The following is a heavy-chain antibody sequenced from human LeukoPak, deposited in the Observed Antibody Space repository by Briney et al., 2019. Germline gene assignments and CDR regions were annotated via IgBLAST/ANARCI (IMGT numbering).Heavy chain of an antibody. Sequence: GASVKVSCKASGGTFSSYAISWVRQAPGQGLEWMGGIIPIFGTANYAQKFQGRVTITADESTSTAYMELSSLGSEDTAVYYCARLDQKLGIEDALRYWGQGTLVTVSS. CDR1: GGTFSSYA. CDR3: ARLDQKLGIEDALRY. J-gene: IGHJ4*02. CDR2: IIPIFGTA. D-gene: IGHD7-27*01. V-gene: IGHV1-69*13.